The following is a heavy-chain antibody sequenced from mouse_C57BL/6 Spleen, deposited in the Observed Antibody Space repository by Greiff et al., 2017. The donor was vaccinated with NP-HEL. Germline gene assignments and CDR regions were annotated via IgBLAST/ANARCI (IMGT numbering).Heavy chain of an antibody. CDR2: IHPNSGST. CDR3: ARSLYYYGSNYAMDY. J-gene: IGHJ4*01. V-gene: IGHV1-64*01. D-gene: IGHD1-1*01. Sequence: QVHVKQPGAELVKPGASVKLSCKASGYTFTSYWMHWVKQRPGQGLEWIGMIHPNSGSTNYNEKFKSKATLTVDKSSSTAYMQLSSLTSEDSAVYYCARSLYYYGSNYAMDYWGQGTSVTVSS. CDR1: GYTFTSYW.